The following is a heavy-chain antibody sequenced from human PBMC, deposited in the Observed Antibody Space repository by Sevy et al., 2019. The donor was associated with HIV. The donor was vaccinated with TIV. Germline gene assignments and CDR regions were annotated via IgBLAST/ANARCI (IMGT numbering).Heavy chain of an antibody. Sequence: GGSLRLSCAASGFTFSSYGMHWVRQAPGKGLEWVAVIWYDGSNKYYADSVKGRLTISRDNSKNTLYLQMNSLRAEDTAVYYCAREMDANFVFDYWGQGTLVTVSS. J-gene: IGHJ4*02. CDR1: GFTFSSYG. CDR3: AREMDANFVFDY. V-gene: IGHV3-33*01. D-gene: IGHD2-8*01. CDR2: IWYDGSNK.